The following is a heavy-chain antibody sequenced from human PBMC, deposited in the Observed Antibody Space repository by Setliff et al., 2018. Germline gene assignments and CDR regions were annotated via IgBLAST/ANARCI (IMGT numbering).Heavy chain of an antibody. CDR3: ARDFRHPRPRGYMDV. D-gene: IGHD3-10*01. J-gene: IGHJ6*03. CDR1: GFTFSSYA. V-gene: IGHV3-30*04. Sequence: GGSLRLSCAASGFTFSSYAMHWVRKAPGKGPERVAVISYDGSNKYYADSVEGRFTISRDNSKNTLYLQMNSLRAEDTAVYYCARDFRHPRPRGYMDVWGKGTTVTVSS. CDR2: ISYDGSNK.